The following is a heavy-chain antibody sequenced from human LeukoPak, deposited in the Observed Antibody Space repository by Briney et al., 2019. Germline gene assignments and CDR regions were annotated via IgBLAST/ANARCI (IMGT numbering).Heavy chain of an antibody. Sequence: PGGSLRLSCAASGFTFSAYPMHWVRQAPGKGLEYVSAITTSGDGTYYANSVKGRFTISRDNSKSTLYLQMGGLRPDDMGVYYCARGGGSYDFWGQGTLVTVSS. V-gene: IGHV3-64*01. D-gene: IGHD1-26*01. CDR3: ARGGGSYDF. J-gene: IGHJ4*02. CDR2: ITTSGDGT. CDR1: GFTFSAYP.